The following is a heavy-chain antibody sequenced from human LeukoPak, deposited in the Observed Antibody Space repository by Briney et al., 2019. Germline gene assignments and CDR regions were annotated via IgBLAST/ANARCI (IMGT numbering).Heavy chain of an antibody. CDR3: AKRGVVIRVILVGFHKEAYYFDS. Sequence: PGGFLRLSCEVSGITLSNYGMSWVRQAPGKGLEWVAGISGSGGGTNYAESVKGRFTISRDNSKNTLYLQMNSLRAEDTAVYFCAKRGVVIRVILVGFHKEAYYFDSWGQGALVSVSS. D-gene: IGHD3-22*01. V-gene: IGHV3-23*01. J-gene: IGHJ4*02. CDR2: ISGSGGGT. CDR1: GITLSNYG.